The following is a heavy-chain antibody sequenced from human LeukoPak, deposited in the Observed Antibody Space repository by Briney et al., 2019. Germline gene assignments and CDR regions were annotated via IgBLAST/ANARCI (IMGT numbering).Heavy chain of an antibody. CDR1: GFTFSDYY. CDR2: ISSSGSTI. J-gene: IGHJ4*02. V-gene: IGHV3-11*01. Sequence: KPGGSLRLSCAASGFTFSDYYMSWIRQAPGKGLEWVSYISSSGSTIYYADSVKGRFTISRDNAKNSLYLQMNSLRAEDTAVYYCASGIIVSWGYCGYAERGGFDYWGQGTLVTVSS. D-gene: IGHD5-12*01. CDR3: ASGIIVSWGYCGYAERGGFDY.